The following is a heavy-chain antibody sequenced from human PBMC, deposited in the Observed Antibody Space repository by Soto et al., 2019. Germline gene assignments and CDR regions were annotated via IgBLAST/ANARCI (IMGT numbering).Heavy chain of an antibody. D-gene: IGHD3-9*01. CDR2: IKQDGSEK. Sequence: GGSLRLSCAASGFTFSSYWMSWVRQAPGKGLEWVANIKQDGSEKYYVDSVKGRFTISRDNAKNSLYLQMNSLRAEDTAVYYCARATLPLVTGYYPVPDAFDIWGQGTMVTV. CDR1: GFTFSSYW. V-gene: IGHV3-7*01. CDR3: ARATLPLVTGYYPVPDAFDI. J-gene: IGHJ3*02.